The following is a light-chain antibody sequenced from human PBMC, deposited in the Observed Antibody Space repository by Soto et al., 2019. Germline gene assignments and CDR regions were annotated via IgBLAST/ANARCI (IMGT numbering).Light chain of an antibody. CDR3: HHYGRSPIFT. V-gene: IGKV3-20*01. CDR2: AAS. J-gene: IGKJ3*01. Sequence: EVVLTQSPGTLSLSAGERATLSCRASQSVASSHLAWYQQKPGQAPRLLIYAASTRAAGVPDRFSGSGSGTDFTLTISRLEPDDFGVFFCHHYGRSPIFTFGPGTTVDMK. CDR1: QSVASSH.